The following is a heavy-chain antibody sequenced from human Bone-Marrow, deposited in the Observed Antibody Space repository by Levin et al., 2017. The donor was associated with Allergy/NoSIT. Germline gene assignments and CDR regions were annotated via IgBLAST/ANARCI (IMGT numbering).Heavy chain of an antibody. Sequence: SQTLSLTCTVSGGSIRSGDYYWSWIRQPPGKGLEWIGYIYYSGSTYYNPSLKSRVTISVDTSKNQFSLKLSSVTAADTAVYYCARERITMVRGVMSYYGMDVWGQGTTVTVSS. V-gene: IGHV4-30-4*01. CDR3: ARERITMVRGVMSYYGMDV. CDR2: IYYSGST. J-gene: IGHJ6*02. D-gene: IGHD3-10*01. CDR1: GGSIRSGDYY.